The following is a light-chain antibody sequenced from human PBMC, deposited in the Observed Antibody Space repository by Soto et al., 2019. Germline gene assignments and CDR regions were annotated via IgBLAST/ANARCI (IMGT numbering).Light chain of an antibody. Sequence: EIVLTQSPGTLSLSPGDRATLSCRASQSVSSSYLAWYQQKPGQAPSLLIDGPSNRATGIPDRFSGGGSGTDFTLTISRLETEYFAVYYCQQYGKSAMFTFGQGTKLESK. CDR2: GPS. CDR3: QQYGKSAMFT. V-gene: IGKV3-20*01. CDR1: QSVSSSY. J-gene: IGKJ2*01.